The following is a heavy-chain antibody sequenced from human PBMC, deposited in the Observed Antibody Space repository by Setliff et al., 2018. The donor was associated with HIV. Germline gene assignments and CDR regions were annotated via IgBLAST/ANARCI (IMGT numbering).Heavy chain of an antibody. D-gene: IGHD2-21*02. CDR3: ARHDCGGNCDINWFDP. CDR2: IHHAGST. CDR1: GYSISSNFL. V-gene: IGHV4-38-2*01. Sequence: SQTLPLTCAVSGYSISSNFLWGWVRQPPGQGLEWIGSIHHAGSTYYNPSLKSRVRISLDTSKNRFSLKLSSVTAADTAVYYCARHDCGGNCDINWFDPWGQGTLVTVSS. J-gene: IGHJ5*02.